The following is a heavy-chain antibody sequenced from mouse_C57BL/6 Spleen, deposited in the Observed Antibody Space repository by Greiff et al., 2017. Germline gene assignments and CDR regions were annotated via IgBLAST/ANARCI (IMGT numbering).Heavy chain of an antibody. CDR1: GYTFTSYW. Sequence: VQLQQPGAELVRPGSSVKLSCKASGYTFTSYWMHWVKQRPIQGLEWIGNIDPSDSETHYNQKFKDKATLTVDKSSSTAYMQLSSLTSEDSAVYYCARRGELGPFAYWGQGTLVTVSA. D-gene: IGHD4-1*01. CDR3: ARRGELGPFAY. V-gene: IGHV1-52*01. CDR2: IDPSDSET. J-gene: IGHJ3*01.